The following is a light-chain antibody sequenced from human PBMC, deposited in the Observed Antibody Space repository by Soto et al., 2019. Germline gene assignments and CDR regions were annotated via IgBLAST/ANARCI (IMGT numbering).Light chain of an antibody. CDR3: QQYGRSGT. Sequence: EMVLTQSPGTLSLSPRERATLSCRASQSVSNNYLAWYQQKPGQAPRLLIYGASNRATGIPDRFSGSGSGTDFTLTISRLEPEDFAVYYCQQYGRSGTFGQGTKVDIK. CDR1: QSVSNNY. CDR2: GAS. J-gene: IGKJ1*01. V-gene: IGKV3-20*01.